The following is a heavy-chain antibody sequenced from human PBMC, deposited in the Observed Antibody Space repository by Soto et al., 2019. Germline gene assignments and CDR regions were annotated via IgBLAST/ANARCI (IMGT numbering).Heavy chain of an antibody. D-gene: IGHD2-8*01. CDR3: ARSQWIFEYCTNGVCYMGENWFDP. V-gene: IGHV4-39*01. CDR1: GGSISSSSYY. J-gene: IGHJ5*02. CDR2: IYYSGST. Sequence: QLQLQESGPGLVKPSETLSLTCTVSGGSISSSSYYWGWIRQPPGKGLEWIGSIYYSGSTYYNPSPKSRVAISVDTSKNRFSLKLRSVTAADTAVYYCARSQWIFEYCTNGVCYMGENWFDPWGQGTLVTVSS.